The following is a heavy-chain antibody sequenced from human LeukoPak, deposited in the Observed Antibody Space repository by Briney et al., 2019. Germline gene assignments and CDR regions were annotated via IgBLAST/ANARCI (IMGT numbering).Heavy chain of an antibody. J-gene: IGHJ4*02. CDR2: ISSSGSTI. Sequence: GGSLRLSCAAAGFTFSSYEMNWVRQAPGKGLEWVSYISSSGSTIYYADSVRGRFTISRDNAKNSLYLQMNSLRAEDTAVYYCAGVADSSSWYVYWGQGTLVTVSS. D-gene: IGHD6-13*01. CDR1: GFTFSSYE. V-gene: IGHV3-48*03. CDR3: AGVADSSSWYVY.